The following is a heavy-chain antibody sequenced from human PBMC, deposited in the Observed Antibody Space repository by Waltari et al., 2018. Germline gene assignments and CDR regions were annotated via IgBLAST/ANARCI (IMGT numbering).Heavy chain of an antibody. J-gene: IGHJ4*02. CDR2: VHYVGSFT. CDR1: ELTLSNYG. CDR3: ANNPYCAGGSCLREWDY. Sequence: QVHLVESGGGVVQPGGSLRLSCAASELTLSNYGMHWVCQAPGKGLVCLEYVHYVGSFTLYADAVKGRFTISRDSSKNTLYLVMNNLRSEDTAVYYCANNPYCAGGSCLREWDYWGQGTLVSVSS. D-gene: IGHD2-8*02. V-gene: IGHV3-30*02.